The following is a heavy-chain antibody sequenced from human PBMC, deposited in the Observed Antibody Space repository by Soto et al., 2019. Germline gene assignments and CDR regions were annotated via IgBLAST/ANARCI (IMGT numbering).Heavy chain of an antibody. CDR3: ARYQVLGFGVVILHNWFDP. D-gene: IGHD3-3*01. V-gene: IGHV4-59*01. CDR2: IYYSGST. Sequence: SETLSLTCTVSGGSISSYYWSWIRQPPGKGLEWIGYIYYSGSTNYNPSLKSRVTISVATSKNQFSLKLSSVTAADTAVYYCARYQVLGFGVVILHNWFDPWGQGTLVTVSS. J-gene: IGHJ5*02. CDR1: GGSISSYY.